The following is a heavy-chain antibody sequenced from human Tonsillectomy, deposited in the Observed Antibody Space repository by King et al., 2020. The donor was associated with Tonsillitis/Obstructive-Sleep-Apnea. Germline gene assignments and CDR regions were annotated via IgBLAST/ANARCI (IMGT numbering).Heavy chain of an antibody. V-gene: IGHV3-23*04. J-gene: IGHJ4*02. CDR1: AFTFNNYA. D-gene: IGHD2-8*02. CDR3: ARVVYETNSHKFDY. CDR2: ISDTGYKT. Sequence: VQLVESGGGLVQPGGSLRLSCAASAFTFNNYAMTWVRQAPGKGLEWVSCISDTGYKTFYADSVKGRFTIARENDKNTLSLQMNSLRAEDTAVYYCARVVYETNSHKFDYWGQGTLVTVSS.